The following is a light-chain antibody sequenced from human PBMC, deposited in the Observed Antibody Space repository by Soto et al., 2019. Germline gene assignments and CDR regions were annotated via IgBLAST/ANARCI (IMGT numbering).Light chain of an antibody. V-gene: IGKV3-15*01. CDR3: QQYNNWPPVT. J-gene: IGKJ3*01. Sequence: EIVMTQSPATLSVSPGERATLSCRASQSVSTNLAWYQQKPGQAPRLLIYGASTRATGIPARFSGSGSGTEFTLTISSLQSEDFAIYYCQQYNNWPPVTFGPGTKVDSK. CDR1: QSVSTN. CDR2: GAS.